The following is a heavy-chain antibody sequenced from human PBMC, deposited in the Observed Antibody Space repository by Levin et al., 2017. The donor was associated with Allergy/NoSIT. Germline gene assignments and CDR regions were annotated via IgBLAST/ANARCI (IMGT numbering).Heavy chain of an antibody. J-gene: IGHJ4*02. D-gene: IGHD4-23*01. V-gene: IGHV3-74*01. Sequence: PGGSLRLSCAASGFTFSSYWMHWVRQAPGKGLVWVSRINSEGSSTAYADSVKGRFTISRDNAKNTVYLQMNSLRAEDTAVYYCARSWRQDYGGNLVDYWGQGTLVTVSS. CDR3: ARSWRQDYGGNLVDY. CDR2: INSEGSST. CDR1: GFTFSSYW.